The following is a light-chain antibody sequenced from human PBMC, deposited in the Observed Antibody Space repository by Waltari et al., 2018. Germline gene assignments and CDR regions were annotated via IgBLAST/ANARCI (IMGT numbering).Light chain of an antibody. Sequence: EIVSTQSPATLSLSPGERASLSCRASQSVSNSLVWYQQEPGQAPRLLIYDASNRASGVPPMFSGSGSATDFTLTISSLDPEDFAVYYGQRRITWPSITFGQGTRLEIK. J-gene: IGKJ5*01. V-gene: IGKV3-11*01. CDR3: QRRITWPSIT. CDR1: QSVSNS. CDR2: DAS.